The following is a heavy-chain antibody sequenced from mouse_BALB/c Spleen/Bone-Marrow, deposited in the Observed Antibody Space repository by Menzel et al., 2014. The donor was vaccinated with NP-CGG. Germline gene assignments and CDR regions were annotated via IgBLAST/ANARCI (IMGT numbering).Heavy chain of an antibody. J-gene: IGHJ3*01. CDR2: ISGGGSYI. V-gene: IGHV5-9-2*01. D-gene: IGHD2-4*01. Sequence: EVQLVESGGDLVKPGGSLKLSCAASGFTFSSYGMSWVRQTPEKRLGWVATISGGGSYIYYADNVKGRFIISRDNAKNSLYLQVRSLRSEDTALYYCAREGYDYDWFADWGQGTLVTVSA. CDR1: GFTFSSYG. CDR3: AREGYDYDWFAD.